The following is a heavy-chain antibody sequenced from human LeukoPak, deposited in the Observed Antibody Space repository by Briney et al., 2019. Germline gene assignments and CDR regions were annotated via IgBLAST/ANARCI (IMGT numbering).Heavy chain of an antibody. J-gene: IGHJ3*01. CDR3: ARADGSSPRRAFDV. CDR1: GGPISNYY. CDR2: IYYSGST. V-gene: IGHV4-59*01. D-gene: IGHD1-14*01. Sequence: SETLSLTCTVSGGPISNYYWSWIRQPPGKELEWIGYIYYSGSTSYNPSLKSRVTISLDTSKNHFSLKVTSVTAADTAVYYCARADGSSPRRAFDVWGRGTMVTVSS.